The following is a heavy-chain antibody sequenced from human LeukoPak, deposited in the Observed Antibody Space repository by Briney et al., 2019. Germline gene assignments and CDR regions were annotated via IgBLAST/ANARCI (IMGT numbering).Heavy chain of an antibody. J-gene: IGHJ5*02. CDR1: GFTFSDYY. CDR2: ISSSGSTI. D-gene: IGHD3-9*01. CDR3: ARSYHYDILTGFDP. Sequence: GGSLRLSCAASGFTFSDYYMRWIRQAPGKGLEWVSYISSSGSTIYYADSVKGRFTISRDNAKNSLYLQMNSLRAEDTAVYYCARSYHYDILTGFDPWGQGTLVIVSS. V-gene: IGHV3-11*04.